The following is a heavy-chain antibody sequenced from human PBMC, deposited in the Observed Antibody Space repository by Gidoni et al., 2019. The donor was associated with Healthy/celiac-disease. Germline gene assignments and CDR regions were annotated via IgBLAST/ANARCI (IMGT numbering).Heavy chain of an antibody. D-gene: IGHD4-17*01. CDR1: GFTFSSYA. J-gene: IGHJ4*02. CDR2: ISYDGSKK. CDR3: ARGGPTVTTWSCDY. V-gene: IGHV3-30-3*01. Sequence: QVQLVESGGGVVQPGRSLRRSCAASGFTFSSYAMHWVRQAPGKGLEWVAVISYDGSKKYYADSVKGRFTISRDNSKNTLYLQMNSLRAEDTAVYYCARGGPTVTTWSCDYWGQGTLVTVSS.